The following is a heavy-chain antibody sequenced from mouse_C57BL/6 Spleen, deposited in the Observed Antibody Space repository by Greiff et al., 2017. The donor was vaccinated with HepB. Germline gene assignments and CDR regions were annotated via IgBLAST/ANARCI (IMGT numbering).Heavy chain of an antibody. D-gene: IGHD1-1*01. J-gene: IGHJ2*01. CDR3: TYYYGSNFDY. V-gene: IGHV1-15*01. CDR2: IDPETGGT. Sequence: LQQSGAELVRPGASVTLSCKASGYTFTDYEMHWVKQTPVHGLEWIGAIDPETGGTAYNQKFKGKAILTADKSSSTAYMELRSLTSEDSAVYYCTYYYGSNFDYWGQGTTLTVSS. CDR1: GYTFTDYE.